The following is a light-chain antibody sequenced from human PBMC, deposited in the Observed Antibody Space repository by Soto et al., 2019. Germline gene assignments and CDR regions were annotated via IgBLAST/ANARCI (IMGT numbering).Light chain of an antibody. V-gene: IGKV3-20*01. CDR2: GAS. J-gene: IGKJ1*01. Sequence: EIVLAQSPGTLSLSPGERATLSCRASQSVSSNYLAWYQQKPGQAPRLLISGASTRATGIPDRFSGSGSGTDFTLTISRLEPEDFAVYYCQQYGSSPITFGQGTKVEIK. CDR3: QQYGSSPIT. CDR1: QSVSSNY.